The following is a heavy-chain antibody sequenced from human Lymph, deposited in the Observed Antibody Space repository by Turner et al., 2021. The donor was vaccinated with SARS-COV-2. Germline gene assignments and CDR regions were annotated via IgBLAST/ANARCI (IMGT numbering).Heavy chain of an antibody. J-gene: IGHJ6*02. CDR3: AWALYYYYGMDV. CDR1: GFTFISYG. CDR2: ISYDGGHN. V-gene: IGHV3-30*03. Sequence: QVQLVESGGGVVQPGRSLRLSCAASGFTFISYGMHWVRQAPGKGLEWVAVISYDGGHNSYADSVKGRFTISRDNSKNTLYLQMISLRAEDTAVYYCAWALYYYYGMDVWGQGTTVTVSS.